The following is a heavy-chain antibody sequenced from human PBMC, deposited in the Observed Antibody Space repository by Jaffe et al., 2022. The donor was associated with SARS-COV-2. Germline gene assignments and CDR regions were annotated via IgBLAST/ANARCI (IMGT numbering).Heavy chain of an antibody. CDR1: GISFSNYW. J-gene: IGHJ4*02. CDR3: AKTTYSASRFDD. CDR2: IKSDGSIT. V-gene: IGHV3-74*01. Sequence: EVQLVESGGGLVQPGGSLRLSCAASGISFSNYWMHWVRQAPGKGLVWVSRIKSDGSITSYVDSVKGRFTISRDNAKNTVYLQMNSLRVEDTAVYYCAKTTYSASRFDDWGQGTQVTVSS. D-gene: IGHD6-13*01.